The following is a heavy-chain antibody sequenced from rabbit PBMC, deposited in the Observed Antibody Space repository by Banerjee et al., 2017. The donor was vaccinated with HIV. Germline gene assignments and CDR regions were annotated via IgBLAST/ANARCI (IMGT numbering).Heavy chain of an antibody. J-gene: IGHJ2*01. CDR3: ARERAGDAAYGYAGHDGFDP. V-gene: IGHV1S45*01. D-gene: IGHD6-1*01. Sequence: QEQLEESGGDLVKPEGSLTLTCTASGFSFSSSYSYWICWVRQAPGKGLEWIGCIYTGSGSAYYASWAKGRFTISKTSSTTVTLQMTSLTAADTATYFCARERAGDAAYGYAGHDGFDPWGQGTLVTVS. CDR2: IYTGSGSA. CDR1: GFSFSSSYSYW.